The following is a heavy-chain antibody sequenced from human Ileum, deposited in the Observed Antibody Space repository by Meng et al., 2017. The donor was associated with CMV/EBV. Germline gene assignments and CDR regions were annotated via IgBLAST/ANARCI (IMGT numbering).Heavy chain of an antibody. CDR3: ARDLSGGHYYYYYGMDV. V-gene: IGHV4-59*01. J-gene: IGHJ6*02. CDR1: GGPFSSYY. CDR2: IYYSGST. D-gene: IGHD3-10*02. Sequence: SETLSSTCTLLGGPFSSYYWSSIRQPPGKGLEWIGYIYYSGSTNYNRSLTSRVTISVDTSKNQFSLKLSSVTAADTAVYYCARDLSGGHYYYYYGMDVWGQGTTVTVSS.